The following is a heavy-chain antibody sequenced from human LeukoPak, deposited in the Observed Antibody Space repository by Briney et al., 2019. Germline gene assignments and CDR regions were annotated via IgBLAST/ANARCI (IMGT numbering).Heavy chain of an antibody. Sequence: GGSLRLSCAASGFTFSNYWMHWVRQAPGKGLVWVSRINSDGRSTNYADSVKGRFTISRDNAKNSLYLQMNSLRAEDMALYYCAKSGVSVLRGAFFDYWGQGTLVTVSS. J-gene: IGHJ4*02. V-gene: IGHV3-74*01. D-gene: IGHD2/OR15-2a*01. CDR2: INSDGRST. CDR3: AKSGVSVLRGAFFDY. CDR1: GFTFSNYW.